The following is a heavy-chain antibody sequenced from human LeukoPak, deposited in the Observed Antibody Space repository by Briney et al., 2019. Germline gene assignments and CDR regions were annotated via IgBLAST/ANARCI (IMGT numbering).Heavy chain of an antibody. Sequence: PSETLSLTCTVSGGSISSGSYYWSWIRQPAGKGLEWIGRIYTSGSTNYNPSLKSRVTISVDTSKNQFSLKLSSVTAADTAVYYCARETVTDLPNTFDYWGQGTLVTVSS. CDR2: IYTSGST. D-gene: IGHD4-17*01. CDR1: GGSISSGSYY. J-gene: IGHJ4*02. V-gene: IGHV4-61*02. CDR3: ARETVTDLPNTFDY.